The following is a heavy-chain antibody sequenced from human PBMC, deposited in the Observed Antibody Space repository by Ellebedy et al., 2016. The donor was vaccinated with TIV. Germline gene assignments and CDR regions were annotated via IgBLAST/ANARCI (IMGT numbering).Heavy chain of an antibody. V-gene: IGHV3-30*03. CDR2: MSIDRGYNI. CDR1: GFTFSRYG. J-gene: IGHJ5*02. CDR3: ARDHIPVVVPAAITFDP. Sequence: PGGSLRLSCAASGFTFSRYGMHWVRQAPGKGLEWAAVMSIDRGYNIHYADSVKGRFTISRDNSKNSRYLQMNSLRVEDTAVYYCARDHIPVVVPAAITFDPWGQGTLVTVSS. D-gene: IGHD2-2*02.